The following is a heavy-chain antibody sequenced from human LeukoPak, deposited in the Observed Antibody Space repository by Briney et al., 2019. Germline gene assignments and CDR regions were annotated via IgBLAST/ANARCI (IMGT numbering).Heavy chain of an antibody. J-gene: IGHJ5*02. Sequence: ASVNVSCKASGYTFTGYYMHWVRQAPGQGLEWMGWINPNSGGTNYAQKFQGRVTMTRDTSISTAYMELSRLRSDDTAVYYCAPSSAAGSWFDPWGQGTLVTVSS. CDR3: APSSAAGSWFDP. CDR2: INPNSGGT. D-gene: IGHD6-13*01. V-gene: IGHV1-2*02. CDR1: GYTFTGYY.